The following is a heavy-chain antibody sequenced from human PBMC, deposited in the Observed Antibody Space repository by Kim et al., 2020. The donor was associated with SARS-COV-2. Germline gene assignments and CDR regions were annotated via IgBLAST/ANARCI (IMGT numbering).Heavy chain of an antibody. Sequence: SETLSLTCAVSGGSISSSNWWSCVRQPPGKGLEWIGEIYHSGSTNYTSSLKSRVTISVDKSKNQFFLKLSSVTAADTAVYYCARGNYYDSSGFSVVHAFDIWGQGTMVTVSS. J-gene: IGHJ3*02. CDR2: IYHSGST. CDR1: GGSISSSNW. V-gene: IGHV4-4*02. CDR3: ARGNYYDSSGFSVVHAFDI. D-gene: IGHD3-22*01.